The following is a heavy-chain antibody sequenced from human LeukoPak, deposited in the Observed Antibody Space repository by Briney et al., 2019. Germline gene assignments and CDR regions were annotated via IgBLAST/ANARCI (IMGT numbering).Heavy chain of an antibody. CDR2: ISSSGSPI. CDR1: GFTFSSFE. V-gene: IGHV3-48*03. Sequence: PGGSLGLSCAASGFTFSSFEMNWVRQAPGKGLEWVSYISSSGSPIYYADSVKGRFTISRDNAKNSLYLQMNSLRAEDTAVYYCASCSGGSCYSHRNDAFDIWGQGTMVTVSS. D-gene: IGHD2-15*01. J-gene: IGHJ3*02. CDR3: ASCSGGSCYSHRNDAFDI.